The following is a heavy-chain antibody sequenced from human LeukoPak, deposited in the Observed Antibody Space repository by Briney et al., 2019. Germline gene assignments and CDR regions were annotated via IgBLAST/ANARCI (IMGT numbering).Heavy chain of an antibody. V-gene: IGHV4-34*01. D-gene: IGHD3-3*01. CDR3: ARGSLVYDFWSGYYAMNAFDI. CDR2: INHSGST. CDR1: GGSFSGYY. J-gene: IGHJ3*02. Sequence: SETLSLTCAVYGGSFSGYYWSWIRQPPGKGLEWIGEINHSGSTNYNPSLKSRVTISVDTSENQFSLKLSSVTAADTAVYYCARGSLVYDFWSGYYAMNAFDIWGQGTMVTVSS.